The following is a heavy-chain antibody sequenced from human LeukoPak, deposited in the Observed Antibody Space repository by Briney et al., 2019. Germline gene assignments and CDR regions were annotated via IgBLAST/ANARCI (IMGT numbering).Heavy chain of an antibody. Sequence: GGSLRLSCAASGFTFSSYTMSWVRQAPGMGLEWVSAISGSGISTYYADSVKGRFTISRDNSKNTLFLQMNSLRAEDTAIYCCAKDYYDSSGYYLDYWGQGTLVTVSS. V-gene: IGHV3-23*01. J-gene: IGHJ4*02. CDR3: AKDYYDSSGYYLDY. CDR2: ISGSGIST. CDR1: GFTFSSYT. D-gene: IGHD3-22*01.